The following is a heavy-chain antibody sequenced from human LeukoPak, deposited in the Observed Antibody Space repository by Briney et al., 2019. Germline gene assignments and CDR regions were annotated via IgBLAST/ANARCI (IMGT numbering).Heavy chain of an antibody. CDR3: MFWGTDNH. V-gene: IGHV3-7*01. CDR2: INPGGNEI. J-gene: IGHJ4*02. Sequence: GGSLRLSCAFSGSTFRTYWMNWVRQAPGKGLEWVANINPGGNEIRSVDSVKGRFIISRDNAKNSLDLQMSSLRVEDTAFYYCMFWGTDNHWGQGILVTVSS. D-gene: IGHD3-10*02. CDR1: GSTFRTYW.